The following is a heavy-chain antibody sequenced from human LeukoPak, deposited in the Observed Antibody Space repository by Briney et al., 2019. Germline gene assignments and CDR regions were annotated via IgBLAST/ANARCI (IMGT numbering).Heavy chain of an antibody. CDR3: ARGHGSRRPYYYYMDV. D-gene: IGHD2-15*01. J-gene: IGHJ6*03. CDR2: INHSGST. V-gene: IGHV4-34*01. Sequence: SETLSLTCAVYGGSFSGYYWSWIRQPPGKGLEWIGEINHSGSTNYNPSLKSRVTISVDTSKNQFSLKLSSVTAADTAVYYCARGHGSRRPYYYYMDVWGKGTTVTVSS. CDR1: GGSFSGYY.